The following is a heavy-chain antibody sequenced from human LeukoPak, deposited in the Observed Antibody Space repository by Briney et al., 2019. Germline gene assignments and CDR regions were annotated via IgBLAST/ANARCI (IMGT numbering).Heavy chain of an antibody. Sequence: SETLSLTCAVSGGSLSSGGYSWSWIRQPPGEGLEWIGYIYHSGSTYYNPSLKSRVTISVDRSKNQFSLKLSSVTAADTAVYYCARIAAAGTYFDYWGQGTLATVSS. D-gene: IGHD6-13*01. CDR3: ARIAAAGTYFDY. CDR2: IYHSGST. J-gene: IGHJ4*02. CDR1: GGSLSSGGYS. V-gene: IGHV4-30-2*01.